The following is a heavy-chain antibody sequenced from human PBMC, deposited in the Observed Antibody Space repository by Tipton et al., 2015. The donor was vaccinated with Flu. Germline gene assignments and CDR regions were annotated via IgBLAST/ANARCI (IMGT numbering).Heavy chain of an antibody. CDR1: GGSMSNNF. J-gene: IGHJ3*02. Sequence: TLSLTCTVSGGSMSNNFWSWFRQPAEKGLEWIGRIYASGVTNYNPSLKSRVTMSIDTSKNQFSLRLSSVTAADTAVYYCARDPHKLGGESDGFDIWGQGTMVTVSS. CDR3: ARDPHKLGGESDGFDI. D-gene: IGHD7-27*01. CDR2: IYASGVT. V-gene: IGHV4-4*07.